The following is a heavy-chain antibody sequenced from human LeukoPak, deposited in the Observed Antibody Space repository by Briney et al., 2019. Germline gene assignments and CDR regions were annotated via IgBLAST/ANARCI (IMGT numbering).Heavy chain of an antibody. CDR1: GFTFSVYG. D-gene: IGHD3-10*02. Sequence: GGSLRLSCAASGFTFSVYGMMWVRQAPGKGLEWVSAITGSGDHTYYADSVKGRFTISRDNAKNSLYLQMNSLRAEDTAVYYCAELGITMIGGVWGKGTTVTISS. V-gene: IGHV3-23*01. CDR3: AELGITMIGGV. CDR2: ITGSGDHT. J-gene: IGHJ6*04.